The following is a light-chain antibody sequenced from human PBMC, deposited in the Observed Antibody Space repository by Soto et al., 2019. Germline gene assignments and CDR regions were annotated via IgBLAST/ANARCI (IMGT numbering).Light chain of an antibody. Sequence: QPVLTQPPSASGTPGQRVTISCCGSSSNIGSNTVNWYQQLPGTAPKLLIYSNNQRPSGVPDRFSGSKSGTSASLAISGLQSEDEADYYCAAWDDSLNGVFGGGTQLTVL. J-gene: IGLJ2*01. CDR1: SSNIGSNT. CDR2: SNN. V-gene: IGLV1-44*01. CDR3: AAWDDSLNGV.